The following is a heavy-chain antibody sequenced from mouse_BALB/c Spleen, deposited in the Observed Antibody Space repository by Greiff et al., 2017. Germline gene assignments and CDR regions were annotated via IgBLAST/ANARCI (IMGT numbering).Heavy chain of an antibody. Sequence: VQLQQSGAELVRPGVSVKISCKGSGYTFTDYAMHWVKQSHAKSLEWIGVISTYYGDASYNQKFKGKATMTVDKSSSTAYKELARLTSEDSAIYYCARGDGNYGYYAMDYWGQGTSVTVSS. V-gene: IGHV1S137*01. CDR1: GYTFTDYA. CDR2: ISTYYGDA. J-gene: IGHJ4*01. D-gene: IGHD2-1*01. CDR3: ARGDGNYGYYAMDY.